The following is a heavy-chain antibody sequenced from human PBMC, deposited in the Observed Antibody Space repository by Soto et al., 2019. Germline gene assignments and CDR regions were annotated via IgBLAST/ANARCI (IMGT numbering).Heavy chain of an antibody. CDR2: ISAYNDYT. D-gene: IGHD3-16*01. J-gene: IGHJ6*02. V-gene: IGHV1-18*01. Sequence: QVRLVQSAAEVKKPGASVKVSCKASGYTFIRYGITWVLQAPGQGLEWMGWISAYNDYTNYAQKLQGRVTMTTDTSTSTGYMELRSLRSDDTAVYYCARGGYYDKVWGKMNYYGLDVWGQGTTVTVSS. CDR3: ARGGYYDKVWGKMNYYGLDV. CDR1: GYTFIRYG.